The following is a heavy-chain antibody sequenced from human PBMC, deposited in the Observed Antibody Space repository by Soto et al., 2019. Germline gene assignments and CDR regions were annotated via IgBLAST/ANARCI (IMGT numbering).Heavy chain of an antibody. Sequence: GGSPRLGCASWGVIVNNFAMSWLRQAPGKGLEWVSIIDASGYDTYYADSVKGRFTVSRDKSKNTLYLQMTSLRADDTAVYYCAKHPSRLGIGCFDTWGQGTQVTVSS. CDR2: IDASGYDT. CDR1: GVIVNNFA. J-gene: IGHJ5*02. CDR3: AKHPSRLGIGCFDT. V-gene: IGHV3-23*01. D-gene: IGHD7-27*01.